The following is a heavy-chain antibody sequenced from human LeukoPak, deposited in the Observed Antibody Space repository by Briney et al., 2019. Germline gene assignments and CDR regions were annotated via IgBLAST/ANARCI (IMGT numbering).Heavy chain of an antibody. CDR3: ARGRITMVRGAFDI. J-gene: IGHJ3*02. V-gene: IGHV4-34*01. D-gene: IGHD3-10*01. CDR2: INHSGST. CDR1: GGSFSGYY. Sequence: SETLSLTCAVYGGSFSGYYWSWIRQPPGKGLEWIGEINHSGSTNYNPSLKSRVTISVDTSKNQSSLKLSSVTAADTAVYYCARGRITMVRGAFDIWGQGTMVTVSS.